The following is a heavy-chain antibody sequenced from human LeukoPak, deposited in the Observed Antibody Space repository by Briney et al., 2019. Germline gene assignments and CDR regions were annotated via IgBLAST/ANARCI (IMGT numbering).Heavy chain of an antibody. CDR1: GGTFSSYA. CDR3: AAGGELELTYFDY. Sequence: GASVKVSCKASGGTFSSYAISWVRQAPGQGLEWMGGIIPIFGTANYAQKFQGRVTITADESTSTVYMELGSLRSEDTAVYYCAAGGELELTYFDYWGQGTLVTVSS. D-gene: IGHD1-7*01. CDR2: IIPIFGTA. J-gene: IGHJ4*02. V-gene: IGHV1-69*13.